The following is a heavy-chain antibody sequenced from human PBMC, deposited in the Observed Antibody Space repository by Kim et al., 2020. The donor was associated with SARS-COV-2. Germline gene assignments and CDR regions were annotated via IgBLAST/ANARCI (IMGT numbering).Heavy chain of an antibody. CDR2: INPNSGGT. V-gene: IGHV1-2*06. Sequence: ASVKVSCKASGYTFTGYYMHWVRQAPGQGLEWMGRINPNSGGTNYAQKFQGRVTMTRDTSISTAYMELSRLRSDDTAVYYCARVPGGMVRGVIITPFDYWGQGTLVTVSS. CDR1: GYTFTGYY. CDR3: ARVPGGMVRGVIITPFDY. J-gene: IGHJ4*02. D-gene: IGHD3-10*01.